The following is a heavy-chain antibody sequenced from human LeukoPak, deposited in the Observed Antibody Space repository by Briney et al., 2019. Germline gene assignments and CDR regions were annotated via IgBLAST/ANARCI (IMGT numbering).Heavy chain of an antibody. CDR2: INPSGGST. CDR1: GYTFTSYY. CDR3: ATTRYFDWLQNDGAFDI. J-gene: IGHJ3*02. D-gene: IGHD3-9*01. Sequence: ASVKVSCKPSGYTFTSYYMHWVRQAPGQGLEWMGIINPSGGSTSYAQKFQGRVTMTEDTSTDTAYMELSSLRSEDTAVYYCATTRYFDWLQNDGAFDIWGQGTMVTVSS. V-gene: IGHV1-46*01.